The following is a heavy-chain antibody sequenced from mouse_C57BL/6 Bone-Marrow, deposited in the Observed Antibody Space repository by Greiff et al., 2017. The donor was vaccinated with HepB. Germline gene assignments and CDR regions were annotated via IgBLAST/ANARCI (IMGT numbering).Heavy chain of an antibody. CDR3: ARERDYDGYFDV. Sequence: QVQLQQPGAELVRPGTSVKLSCKASGYTFTSYWMHWVKQRPGQGLEWIGVIDPSDSYTNYNQKFKGKATLSVDTSSSTAYMQLSSLTSEDSAVYYCARERDYDGYFDVWGTGTTVTVSS. V-gene: IGHV1-59*01. J-gene: IGHJ1*03. D-gene: IGHD2-4*01. CDR1: GYTFTSYW. CDR2: IDPSDSYT.